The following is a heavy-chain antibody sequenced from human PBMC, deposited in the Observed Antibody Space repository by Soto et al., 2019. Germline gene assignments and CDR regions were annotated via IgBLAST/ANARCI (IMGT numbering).Heavy chain of an antibody. CDR2: INAGNGNT. J-gene: IGHJ3*02. V-gene: IGHV1-3*01. CDR1: GYTFTSYA. CDR3: ARVMITFGGVIVTGDAFDI. D-gene: IGHD3-16*02. Sequence: QVQLVQSGAEVKKPGASVKVSCKASGYTFTSYAMHWVRQAPGQRLEWMGWINAGNGNTKYSQKFQGRGTITRDTSASTAYMELSSLRSEDTAVYYCARVMITFGGVIVTGDAFDIWGQGTMVTVSS.